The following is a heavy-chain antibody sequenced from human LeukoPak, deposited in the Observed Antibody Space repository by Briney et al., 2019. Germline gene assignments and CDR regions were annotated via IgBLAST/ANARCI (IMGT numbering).Heavy chain of an antibody. CDR3: ARELGEPDAFDI. CDR2: INPNSGGT. D-gene: IGHD3-16*01. CDR1: GYTFTGYY. Sequence: ASVKVSCKASGYTFTGYYMHWVRQAPRQGLEWMGWINPNSGGTNYAQKFQGRVTMTRDTSISTAYMELSRLRSDDTAVYYCARELGEPDAFDIWGQGTMVTVSS. V-gene: IGHV1-2*02. J-gene: IGHJ3*02.